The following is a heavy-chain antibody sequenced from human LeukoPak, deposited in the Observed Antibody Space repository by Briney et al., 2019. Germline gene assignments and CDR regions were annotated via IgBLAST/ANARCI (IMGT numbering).Heavy chain of an antibody. CDR2: FSGSDGST. CDR3: ARSGLSRLGF. J-gene: IGHJ4*02. Sequence: GGSLRLSCAASGFTFSNYAMSWVRQAPGKGLEWVSAFSGSDGSTYYANSVKGRFTISRDNSKNTLYLQMNSLRAEDTAVYYCARSGLSRLGFWGQGTLVTVSS. V-gene: IGHV3-23*01. D-gene: IGHD2/OR15-2a*01. CDR1: GFTFSNYA.